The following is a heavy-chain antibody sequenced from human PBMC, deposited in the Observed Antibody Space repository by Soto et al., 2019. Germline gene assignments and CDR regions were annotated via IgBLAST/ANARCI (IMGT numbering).Heavy chain of an antibody. Sequence: GGSLRLSCEASGFTFSSFAMSWVRQTPGKGLEWISGICGGGGGSYYADSVKGRFTISRDNSKNTLYLQMNSLRVEDTALYYCAKDQLTAGGDYYYYYGMDVWGRGTTVTVS. CDR3: AKDQLTAGGDYYYYYGMDV. V-gene: IGHV3-23*01. J-gene: IGHJ6*02. CDR2: ICGGGGGS. D-gene: IGHD6-13*01. CDR1: GFTFSSFA.